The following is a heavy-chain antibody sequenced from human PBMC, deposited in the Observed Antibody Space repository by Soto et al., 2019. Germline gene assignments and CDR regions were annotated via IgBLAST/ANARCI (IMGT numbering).Heavy chain of an antibody. D-gene: IGHD1-7*01. CDR2: ISGSGGST. Sequence: GSLRLSCAASGFXFSSYAMSWVRQAPGKGLEWVSAISGSGGSTYYADSVKGRFTISRDNSKNTLYLQMNSLRAEDTAVYYCAKGSNYVQPLEAAFDIWGQGTMVTVSS. CDR1: GFXFSSYA. V-gene: IGHV3-23*01. J-gene: IGHJ3*02. CDR3: AKGSNYVQPLEAAFDI.